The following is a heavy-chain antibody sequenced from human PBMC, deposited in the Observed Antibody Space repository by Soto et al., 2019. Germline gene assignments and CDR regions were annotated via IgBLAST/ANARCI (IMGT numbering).Heavy chain of an antibody. V-gene: IGHV1-46*03. Sequence: GLEWMGIINPSGGSTSYAQKFQGRVTMTRDTSTSTVYMELSSLRSEDTAVYYCARPLATNSSSWSRGTFDYWGQGTLVTVSS. J-gene: IGHJ4*02. D-gene: IGHD6-13*01. CDR2: INPSGGST. CDR3: ARPLATNSSSWSRGTFDY.